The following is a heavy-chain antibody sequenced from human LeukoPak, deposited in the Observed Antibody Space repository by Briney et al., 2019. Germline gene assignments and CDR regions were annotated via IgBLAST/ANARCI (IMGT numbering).Heavy chain of an antibody. D-gene: IGHD5-12*01. Sequence: ASVKVSCKASGYTFTGYYMHWVRQAPGQGLEWMGWINPNSGGTNYARKFQGRVTMTRDTSISTAYMELSRLRSDDTAVYYCARGDIVATILNDYWGQGTLVTVSS. V-gene: IGHV1-2*02. J-gene: IGHJ4*02. CDR3: ARGDIVATILNDY. CDR2: INPNSGGT. CDR1: GYTFTGYY.